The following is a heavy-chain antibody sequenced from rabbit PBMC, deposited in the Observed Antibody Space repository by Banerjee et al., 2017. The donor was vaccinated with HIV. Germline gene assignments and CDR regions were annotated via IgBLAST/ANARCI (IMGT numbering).Heavy chain of an antibody. CDR2: IWTASGGT. J-gene: IGHJ4*01. CDR1: GFSFSSSYW. Sequence: QEQLEESGGDLVKPEGSLTLTCTASGFSFSSSYWICWVRQAPGKGLELIGCIWTASGGTYYASWAKGRFSISRSTSLNTVDLKMTSLTAADTATYFCAHSPGYGSFKLWGQGTLVTVS. D-gene: IGHD7-1*01. CDR3: AHSPGYGSFKL. V-gene: IGHV1S43*01.